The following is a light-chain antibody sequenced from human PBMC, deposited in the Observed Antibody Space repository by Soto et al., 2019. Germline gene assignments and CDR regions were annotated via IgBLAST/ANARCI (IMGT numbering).Light chain of an antibody. CDR1: SSNIGAGYD. CDR3: QSYDSSLSGFYV. V-gene: IGLV1-40*01. J-gene: IGLJ1*01. Sequence: SVLTQPPSVSGATGQRVTISGTGSSSNIGAGYDVHWYQQLPGTAPKLLIYGNSNRTSGVPDRFSGSKSGTSASLAITGLQAEDEADYSCQSYDSSLSGFYVFGTGTKITVL. CDR2: GNS.